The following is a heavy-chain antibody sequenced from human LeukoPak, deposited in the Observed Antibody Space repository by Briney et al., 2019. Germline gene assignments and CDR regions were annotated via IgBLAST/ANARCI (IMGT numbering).Heavy chain of an antibody. V-gene: IGHV4-34*01. CDR1: GGSFSGYY. J-gene: IGHJ5*02. Sequence: SETLSLTCAVYGGSFSGYYWSWIRQPPGKGLEWIGEINHSGSTNYNPSLKSRVTISVDTSKNQFSLKLSSVTAADTAVYYCARHDEVRGTPWPEGFDPWGQGTLVTVPS. CDR2: INHSGST. D-gene: IGHD1-14*01. CDR3: ARHDEVRGTPWPEGFDP.